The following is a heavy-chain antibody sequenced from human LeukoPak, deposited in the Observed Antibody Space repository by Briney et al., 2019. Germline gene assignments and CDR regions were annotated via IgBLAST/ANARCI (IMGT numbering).Heavy chain of an antibody. CDR3: ARHEAQDFDY. CDR2: IYYSGTT. V-gene: IGHV4-39*01. J-gene: IGHJ4*02. Sequence: KPSETLSLTCTVSGGSISSSNYYWGWIRQPPGKGLEWIGSIYYSGTTYYSSSLKSRVIISVDTSKNQFSLKLSSVTATDTAVYYCARHEAQDFDYWGQGTLVTVSS. CDR1: GGSISSSNYY.